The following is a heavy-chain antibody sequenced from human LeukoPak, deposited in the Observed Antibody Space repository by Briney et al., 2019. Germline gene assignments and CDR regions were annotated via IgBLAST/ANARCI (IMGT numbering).Heavy chain of an antibody. Sequence: GGSLRLSCAASGFTFSDYYMSWIRQAPGKGLEWLSDISNSGNSIYSADSVKGRFTISRDNSKNTVYLQMNSLRTEDTAVYYCARDNSDWNYLDYWGQGTLVTVSS. CDR2: ISNSGNSI. J-gene: IGHJ4*02. V-gene: IGHV3-11*04. CDR1: GFTFSDYY. CDR3: ARDNSDWNYLDY. D-gene: IGHD1-1*01.